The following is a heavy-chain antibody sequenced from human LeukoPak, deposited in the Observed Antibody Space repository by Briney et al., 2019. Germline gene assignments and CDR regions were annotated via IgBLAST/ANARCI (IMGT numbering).Heavy chain of an antibody. J-gene: IGHJ6*02. CDR1: GYTFSTYA. CDR3: ARPLKEGGYYYGMDV. CDR2: ISYDVSNN. Sequence: SCKASGYTFSTYALHWVRQAPGKGLEWVALISYDVSNNYYADSVKGRFTISRDNSRDTLYLQMNSLRPEDTAVYYCARPLKEGGYYYGMDVWGQGTTVTVSS. V-gene: IGHV3-30-3*01. D-gene: IGHD3-16*01.